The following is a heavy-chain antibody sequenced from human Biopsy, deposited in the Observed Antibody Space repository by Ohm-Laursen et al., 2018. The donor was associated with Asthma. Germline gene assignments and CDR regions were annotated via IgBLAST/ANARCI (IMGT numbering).Heavy chain of an antibody. V-gene: IGHV1-24*01. D-gene: IGHD4-17*01. Sequence: ASPKASSKISGYSLTDLSMHWVRQAPGQGLVWMGGHDHEEGGTVNAWRFQGRVTMTEDTSTDTAYMELSSLSSDDTAVYYCASDFPKDYVRYNFQFWGQGTLVTVSS. CDR3: ASDFPKDYVRYNFQF. J-gene: IGHJ4*02. CDR2: HDHEEGGT. CDR1: GYSLTDLS.